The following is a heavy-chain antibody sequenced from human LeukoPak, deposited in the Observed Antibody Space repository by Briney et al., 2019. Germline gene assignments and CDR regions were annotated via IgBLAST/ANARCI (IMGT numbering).Heavy chain of an antibody. V-gene: IGHV5-51*01. CDR1: GYSFTSYW. Sequence: GESLKISCTGSGYSFTSYWIGWVRQMPGKGLEWMGFIYPGDSDTRYSPSFQGQVTISADKSISTAYLQWSSLKASDTAMYYCARGIVIRGGSYQGAFDIWGQGTMVTVSS. D-gene: IGHD1-26*01. J-gene: IGHJ3*02. CDR2: IYPGDSDT. CDR3: ARGIVIRGGSYQGAFDI.